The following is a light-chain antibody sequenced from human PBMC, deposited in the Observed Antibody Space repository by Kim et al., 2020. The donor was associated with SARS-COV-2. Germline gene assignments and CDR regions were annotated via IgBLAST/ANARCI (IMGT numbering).Light chain of an antibody. CDR2: GAS. CDR3: QQTDATPHT. J-gene: IGKJ2*01. CDR1: ESIATY. V-gene: IGKV1-39*01. Sequence: DIHMTQSPSSLSASIGDRVAITCRASESIATYLNWYQQKPGRPPKLLIYGASSLQRGVPSRFSGSGSGTDFTLTISSLQPEDFATYFCQQTDATPHTFGQGTKLEI.